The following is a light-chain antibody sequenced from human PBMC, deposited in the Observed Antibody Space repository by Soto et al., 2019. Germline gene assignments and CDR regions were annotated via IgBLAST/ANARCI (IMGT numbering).Light chain of an antibody. Sequence: EIVMTQSPATLSVSPGERATVSCRASQSVSSNLAWYQQKTGQAPRLLINGASTRATGIPARFSGSGSGTEFTLTIGSLQYEDFAVYYCQQYNNWPRTFGQGTKLEIK. V-gene: IGKV3-15*01. J-gene: IGKJ2*01. CDR1: QSVSSN. CDR2: GAS. CDR3: QQYNNWPRT.